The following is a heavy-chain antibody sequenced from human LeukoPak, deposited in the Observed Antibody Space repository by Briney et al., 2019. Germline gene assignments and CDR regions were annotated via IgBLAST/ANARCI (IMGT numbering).Heavy chain of an antibody. V-gene: IGHV4-59*08. Sequence: PSETLSLTCTVSGGSITSYYWAWLRQPPGKGLGWIGYIYYSGYSNYNPSLKSRVSMSVDTSKNQFSLKLTSVTAADTAVYYCARHSIASDGARLFDYWGRGTLVTVSS. J-gene: IGHJ4*02. CDR3: ARHSIASDGARLFDY. D-gene: IGHD2-21*01. CDR2: IYYSGYS. CDR1: GGSITSYY.